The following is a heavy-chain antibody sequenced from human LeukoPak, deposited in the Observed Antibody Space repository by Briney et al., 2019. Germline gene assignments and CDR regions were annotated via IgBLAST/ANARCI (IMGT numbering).Heavy chain of an antibody. V-gene: IGHV3-7*03. CDR2: IKQDGSQR. D-gene: IGHD3-22*01. Sequence: GGSLRLSCAASGFTFSSYGMHWVRQAPGRGLEWVANIKQDGSQRYYLDSVKGRFTISRDNAKNSLYLQMNSLRAEDTAIYYCARDSNYYDGSAYYDVFDIWGQGTMVIVSS. J-gene: IGHJ3*02. CDR3: ARDSNYYDGSAYYDVFDI. CDR1: GFTFSSYG.